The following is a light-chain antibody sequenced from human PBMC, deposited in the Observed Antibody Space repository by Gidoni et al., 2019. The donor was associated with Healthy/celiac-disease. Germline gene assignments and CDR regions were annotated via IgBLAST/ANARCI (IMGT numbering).Light chain of an antibody. CDR2: GAS. Sequence: EIVMTQSPATLSVSPGERATLSCRASQSVSSNLAWYQQKPGQAPRLLIYGASTRATGIPARFSGSGSGTEFTLTISSLQSEDVAVCYCQQYNNWPTFGQGTKVEIK. CDR3: QQYNNWPT. J-gene: IGKJ1*01. V-gene: IGKV3-15*01. CDR1: QSVSSN.